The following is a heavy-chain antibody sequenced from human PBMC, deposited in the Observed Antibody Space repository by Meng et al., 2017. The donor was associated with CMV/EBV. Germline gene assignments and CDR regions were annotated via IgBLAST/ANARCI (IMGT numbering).Heavy chain of an antibody. D-gene: IGHD3-9*01. CDR2: IKSKTDGGTT. V-gene: IGHV3-15*01. CDR3: TTDRDGGYFDWLWGEGDY. J-gene: IGHJ4*02. CDR1: GFTFSNAW. Sequence: GGSLRPSCAASGFTFSNAWMSWVRQAPGKGLEWVGRIKSKTDGGTTDYAAPVKGRFTISRDDSKNTLYLQMNSLKTEDTAVYYCTTDRDGGYFDWLWGEGDYWGQGTLVTVSS.